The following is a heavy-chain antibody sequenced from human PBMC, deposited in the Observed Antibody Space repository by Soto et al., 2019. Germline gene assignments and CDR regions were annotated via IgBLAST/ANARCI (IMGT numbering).Heavy chain of an antibody. D-gene: IGHD3-22*01. Sequence: GASVKVSCKASGYTFTSYGISWVRQAPGQGLEWMGWISAYNGNTNYAQKLQGRVTMTTDTSTSTAYMELRSLRSDDTAVYYCAREYDSSGYYGGGYFDYWGQGTLVTVSS. CDR1: GYTFTSYG. CDR2: ISAYNGNT. V-gene: IGHV1-18*01. J-gene: IGHJ4*02. CDR3: AREYDSSGYYGGGYFDY.